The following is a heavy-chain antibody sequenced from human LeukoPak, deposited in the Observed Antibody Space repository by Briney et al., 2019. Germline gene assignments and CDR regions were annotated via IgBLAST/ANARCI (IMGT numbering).Heavy chain of an antibody. CDR1: GYTFTGYY. Sequence: ASVKVSCKASGYTFTGYYMHWVRQAPGHGLEWMGWINPNSGGTNYAQKFQGRVTMTRDTSISTAYMELSRLRSDDTAVYYCARDQVVAILSRKDAFDIWGQGTMVTVSS. D-gene: IGHD2-21*01. V-gene: IGHV1-2*02. CDR2: INPNSGGT. CDR3: ARDQVVAILSRKDAFDI. J-gene: IGHJ3*02.